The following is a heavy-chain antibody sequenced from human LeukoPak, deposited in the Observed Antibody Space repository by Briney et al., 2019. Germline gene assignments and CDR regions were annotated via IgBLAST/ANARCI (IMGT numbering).Heavy chain of an antibody. V-gene: IGHV4-61*05. Sequence: PSETLSLTCTVSGGSISISSYYWGWIRQPPGKGLEWIGYIDHSGSTNYNPSLKSRVSISSDTSKNQFSLELSSVTAADTAVYYCARLKATVSIHAYFDSWGQGTLVTVSS. CDR1: GGSISISSYY. CDR3: ARLKATVSIHAYFDS. D-gene: IGHD4-17*01. CDR2: IDHSGST. J-gene: IGHJ4*02.